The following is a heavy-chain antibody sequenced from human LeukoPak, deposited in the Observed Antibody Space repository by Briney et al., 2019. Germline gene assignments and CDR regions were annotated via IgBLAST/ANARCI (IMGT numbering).Heavy chain of an antibody. CDR3: AREEDCSGGICYLGNAFDI. Sequence: SETLSLTCAVYGGSFSGYYWSWIRQPPGKGLEWIGEINHSGSTNYNASLKSRVTISVDTSKNQFSLKLSSVTAADTAVYYCAREEDCSGGICYLGNAFDIWGQGTMVTVSS. CDR1: GGSFSGYY. CDR2: INHSGST. V-gene: IGHV4-34*01. J-gene: IGHJ3*02. D-gene: IGHD2-15*01.